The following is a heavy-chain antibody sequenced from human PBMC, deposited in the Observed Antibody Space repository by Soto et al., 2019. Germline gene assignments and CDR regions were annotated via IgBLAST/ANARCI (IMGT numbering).Heavy chain of an antibody. J-gene: IGHJ5*01. V-gene: IGHV3-23*01. CDR3: AKEAKDNIAAVVFDS. Sequence: GGSLRLSCAASGFTFSNYAMGWVRQAPGKGLEWVSSISIAGGTTYYADSVKGRFTISRDNSKNTLYLQVSSLRAEDTAVYYCAKEAKDNIAAVVFDSWGQRTLVTVSS. CDR1: GFTFSNYA. CDR2: ISIAGGTT. D-gene: IGHD6-13*01.